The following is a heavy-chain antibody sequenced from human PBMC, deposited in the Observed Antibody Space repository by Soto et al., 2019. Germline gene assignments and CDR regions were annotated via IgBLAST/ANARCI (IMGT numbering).Heavy chain of an antibody. CDR3: AAGYYGSGSYLLDVYYYYMDV. D-gene: IGHD3-10*01. J-gene: IGHJ6*03. Sequence: ASVKVSCKASGFTFTSSAMQWVRQARGQRLERIGWIVVGSGNTNYAQKFQERVTITRDMSTSTAYMELSSLRSEDTAVYYCAAGYYGSGSYLLDVYYYYMDVWGKGTTVTVSS. CDR1: GFTFTSSA. V-gene: IGHV1-58*02. CDR2: IVVGSGNT.